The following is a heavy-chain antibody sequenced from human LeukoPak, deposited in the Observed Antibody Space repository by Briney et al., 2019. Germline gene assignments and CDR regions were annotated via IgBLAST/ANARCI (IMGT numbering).Heavy chain of an antibody. Sequence: PGGSLRLSCAASGFTFSDYYMSWIRQAPGKGLEWVSYISSSGSTIYYADSVKGRFTVSRDNAKNSPYLQMNSLRAEDTAVYYCARDSPTAAEGYYYYGMDVWGQGTTVTVSS. V-gene: IGHV3-11*01. CDR2: ISSSGSTI. J-gene: IGHJ6*02. CDR1: GFTFSDYY. CDR3: ARDSPTAAEGYYYYGMDV. D-gene: IGHD6-13*01.